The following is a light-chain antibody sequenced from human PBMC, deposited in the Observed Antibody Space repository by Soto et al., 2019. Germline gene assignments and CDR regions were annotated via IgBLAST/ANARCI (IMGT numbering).Light chain of an antibody. J-gene: IGKJ1*01. CDR3: QQHSHWPPWT. CDR1: QNVRTF. Sequence: EVVLTQSPATLSLSPGERATLSCRASQNVRTFLDWYQQKPGQAPRLLIYAASNRATGIPDRFSGSGSGTDFTLTISSLEPDDFAVYYCQQHSHWPPWTFGQGTRVEIQ. V-gene: IGKV3-11*01. CDR2: AAS.